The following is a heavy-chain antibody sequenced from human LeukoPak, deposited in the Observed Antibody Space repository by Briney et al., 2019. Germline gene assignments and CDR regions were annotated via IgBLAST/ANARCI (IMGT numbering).Heavy chain of an antibody. D-gene: IGHD4-11*01. J-gene: IGHJ4*02. CDR1: GFTFSHFA. CDR2: IWSDGTNK. CDR3: ARDAQRGFDYSNSLQY. V-gene: IGHV3-33*01. Sequence: PGGSLRLSCAACGFTFSHFAMHWVRQAPGKGLEWVAVIWSDGTNKYYAASVKGRFTISRYDSDKTVYLQMNSLRPEDTGVYYCARDAQRGFDYSNSLQYWGQGTPVTVST.